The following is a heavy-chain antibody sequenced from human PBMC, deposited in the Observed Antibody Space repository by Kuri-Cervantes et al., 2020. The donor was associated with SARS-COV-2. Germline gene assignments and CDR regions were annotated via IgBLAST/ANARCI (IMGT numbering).Heavy chain of an antibody. CDR1: GGSISSGDYY. CDR3: ARHTIYCSSTSCYEARFDP. CDR2: VSYSGSA. D-gene: IGHD2-2*01. J-gene: IGHJ5*02. V-gene: IGHV4-39*01. Sequence: SETLSLTCTVSGGSISSGDYYWSWIRQPAGKGLEWIGSVSYSGSAYYNPSLKSRVTISVDTSKNQFSLKLSSVTAADTAVYYCARHTIYCSSTSCYEARFDPWGQGTLVTVSS.